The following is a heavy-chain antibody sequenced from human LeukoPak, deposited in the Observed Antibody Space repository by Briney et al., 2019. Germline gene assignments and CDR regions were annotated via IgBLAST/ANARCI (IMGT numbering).Heavy chain of an antibody. D-gene: IGHD2-15*01. CDR2: ISGSGDST. V-gene: IGHV3-23*01. CDR1: GFTFSSYA. J-gene: IGHJ4*02. CDR3: AKGVVVVAATLYYFDY. Sequence: GGSLRLSCAASGFTFSSYAMSWVRQAPGKGLEWVSAISGSGDSTYCADSVKGRFTISRDNSKNTLNLQMNSLRAEDTAVYYCAKGVVVVAATLYYFDYWGQGTLVTVSS.